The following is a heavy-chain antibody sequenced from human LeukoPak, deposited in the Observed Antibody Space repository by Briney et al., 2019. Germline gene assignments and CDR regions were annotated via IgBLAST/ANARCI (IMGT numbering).Heavy chain of an antibody. CDR2: IYSSGNT. CDR1: GGSISGYY. CDR3: ARGEWCFDP. J-gene: IGHJ5*02. V-gene: IGHV4-4*07. Sequence: SETLSLTCTVSGGSISGYYWSWIRQPAGRGLEWIARIYSSGNTNYNPSLRSRITMSVESSKKKFSLKLNSVTAADTAVYYCARGEWCFDPWGQGPLVRAS. D-gene: IGHD2-15*01.